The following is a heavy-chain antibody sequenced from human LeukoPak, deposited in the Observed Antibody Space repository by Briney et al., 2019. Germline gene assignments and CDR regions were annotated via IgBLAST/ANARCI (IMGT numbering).Heavy chain of an antibody. J-gene: IGHJ4*02. V-gene: IGHV4-39*01. CDR1: GASISSSTYY. CDR3: ARGGYYGSGLFLAY. Sequence: SETLSLTCTVSGASISSSTYYWGWIRQPPGKGLEWIGSNTYYNPSLKSRVTISVDTSKNQFSLKLSSLAAADTAVYYCARGGYYGSGLFLAYWGQGTLVTVSS. CDR2: NT. D-gene: IGHD3-10*01.